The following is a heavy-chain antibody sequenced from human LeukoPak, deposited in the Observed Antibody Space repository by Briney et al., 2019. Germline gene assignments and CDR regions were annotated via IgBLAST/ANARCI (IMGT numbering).Heavy chain of an antibody. J-gene: IGHJ4*02. V-gene: IGHV3-23*01. CDR1: GFTFSSYA. CDR2: ISGSGGST. Sequence: PGGSLRLSCAASGFTFSSYAMSWVRQAPGKGLEWVSAISGSGGSTYYADSVKGRFTISRDNSKNTLYLQMNSLRAEDTAVYYCAKDSHYYYDSSGYFEYWGQGTLVTVSS. D-gene: IGHD3-22*01. CDR3: AKDSHYYYDSSGYFEY.